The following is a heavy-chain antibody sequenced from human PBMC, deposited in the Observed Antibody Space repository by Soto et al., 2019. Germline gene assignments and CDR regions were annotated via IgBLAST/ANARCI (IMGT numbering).Heavy chain of an antibody. J-gene: IGHJ3*02. Sequence: GGSLRLSCAASGFTFSSYWMSWVRQAPGKGLEWVANIKQDGSEKYYVDSVKGRFTISRDNAKNSLNLQMNSLRAEDTAVYYCARVMRWGPSSGWYFGVGGSDDAFDIWGQGTMVTVSS. V-gene: IGHV3-7*05. CDR1: GFTFSSYW. D-gene: IGHD6-19*01. CDR2: IKQDGSEK. CDR3: ARVMRWGPSSGWYFGVGGSDDAFDI.